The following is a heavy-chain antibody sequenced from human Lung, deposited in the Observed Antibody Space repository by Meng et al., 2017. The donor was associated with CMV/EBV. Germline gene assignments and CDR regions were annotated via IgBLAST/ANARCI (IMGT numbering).Heavy chain of an antibody. CDR1: GFTFSAYE. CDR2: ISSSGRTT. CDR3: ARGRGDNWYYYGMDV. D-gene: IGHD1-1*01. J-gene: IGHJ6*02. Sequence: GGSXRLXXAASGFTFSAYEMNWVRQAPGKGLEWVLYISSSGRTTYYADSVKGRFTISRDNPKKSLYLQMNSLRAEDTALYYCARGRGDNWYYYGMDVWGQGXTVTVSS. V-gene: IGHV3-48*03.